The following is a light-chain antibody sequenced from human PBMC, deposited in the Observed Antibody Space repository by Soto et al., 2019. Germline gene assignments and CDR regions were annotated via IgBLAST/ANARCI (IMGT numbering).Light chain of an antibody. CDR2: EVS. CDR3: SSYTSSSTV. J-gene: IGLJ3*02. V-gene: IGLV2-14*01. CDR1: SSDVGGYNY. Sequence: QSVLTQPASVSGSPGQSITISCTGTSSDVGGYNYVSWYQQHPGKAPKLMIYEVSNRPSGVSNRFSGSKSGNTASLTISGLQAEEEAVYYCSSYTSSSTVFGGGTKLTVL.